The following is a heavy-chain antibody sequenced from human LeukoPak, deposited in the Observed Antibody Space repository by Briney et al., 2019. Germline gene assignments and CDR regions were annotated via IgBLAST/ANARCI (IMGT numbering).Heavy chain of an antibody. CDR2: IYYSGST. D-gene: IGHD3-22*01. J-gene: IGHJ4*02. Sequence: SETLSLTCTVSGGSISRYYWSWIRQPPGKGLEWIGYIYYSGSTNYNHSLKSRVTISVDTSKNQFSLKLSSVTAADTAVYYCAREDYDSSGYYYDYWGQGTLVTVSS. CDR1: GGSISRYY. V-gene: IGHV4-59*01. CDR3: AREDYDSSGYYYDY.